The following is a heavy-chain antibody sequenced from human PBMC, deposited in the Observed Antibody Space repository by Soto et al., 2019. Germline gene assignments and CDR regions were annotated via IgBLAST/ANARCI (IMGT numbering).Heavy chain of an antibody. D-gene: IGHD3-3*01. CDR1: GGSISSGGYY. J-gene: IGHJ5*02. Sequence: PSETLSLTCTVSGGSISSGGYYWSWIRQHPGKGLEWIGYIYYSGSTYYNPSLKSRVTISVDTSKNQFSLKLSSVIAADTAVYYYARSRRITIFGVVIPNWFDPWGQGTLVTVSS. CDR3: ARSRRITIFGVVIPNWFDP. V-gene: IGHV4-31*03. CDR2: IYYSGST.